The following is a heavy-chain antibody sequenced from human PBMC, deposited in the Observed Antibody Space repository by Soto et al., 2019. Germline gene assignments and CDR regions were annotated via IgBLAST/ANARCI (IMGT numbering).Heavy chain of an antibody. J-gene: IGHJ4*02. Sequence: SETLSLTCSVSGGSISGYYWSWIRQAPGKGLEWIGYVYDTGSTSYNPSLQSRVTISADTSNKQFSLSLRLVTAADTAVYFCARSIAVPSSHIDHWGQGTWVTVSS. D-gene: IGHD6-6*01. CDR2: VYDTGST. CDR1: GGSISGYY. CDR3: ARSIAVPSSHIDH. V-gene: IGHV4-59*01.